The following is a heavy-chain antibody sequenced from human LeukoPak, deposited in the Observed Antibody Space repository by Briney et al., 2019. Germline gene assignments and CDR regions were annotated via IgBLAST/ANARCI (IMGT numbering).Heavy chain of an antibody. V-gene: IGHV3-11*04. Sequence: PGGSLRLSCAASGFTFSDYYMSWIRQAPGKGLEWVSYISSSSSTIYYADSVKGRFTISRDNAKNSLYLQMNSLRAEDTAVYYCARVRPHYYDSSGYNWFDPWGQGTLVTVSS. J-gene: IGHJ5*02. CDR2: ISSSSSTI. CDR3: ARVRPHYYDSSGYNWFDP. CDR1: GFTFSDYY. D-gene: IGHD3-22*01.